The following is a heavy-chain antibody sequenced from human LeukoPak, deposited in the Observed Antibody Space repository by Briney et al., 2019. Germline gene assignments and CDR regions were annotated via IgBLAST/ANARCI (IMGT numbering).Heavy chain of an antibody. D-gene: IGHD3-10*01. V-gene: IGHV1-18*04. J-gene: IGHJ4*02. CDR3: ARDRDHSGSQSY. Sequence: ASVKVSCKASGYTCTNYGIGWVRQAPGQGLEWMAWININNGDTNFAQRVQDRVTVTTDTSTSTAYMELRSLRSDDTAVYYCARDRDHSGSQSYWGQGTLVTVSS. CDR2: ININNGDT. CDR1: GYTCTNYG.